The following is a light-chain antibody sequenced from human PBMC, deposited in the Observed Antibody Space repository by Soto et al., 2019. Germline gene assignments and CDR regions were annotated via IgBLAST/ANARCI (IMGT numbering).Light chain of an antibody. CDR2: EVS. V-gene: IGLV2-14*01. Sequence: QSALTRPASVSGSPGQSITISCTGTSSDVGGYNYVSWYQQHPGKAPKLMIYEVSNRPSGVSDRFSGSRSGNTASLTISGLQAEDESDYYCISYTSSSTWVFGGGTKLTVL. CDR1: SSDVGGYNY. CDR3: ISYTSSSTWV. J-gene: IGLJ3*02.